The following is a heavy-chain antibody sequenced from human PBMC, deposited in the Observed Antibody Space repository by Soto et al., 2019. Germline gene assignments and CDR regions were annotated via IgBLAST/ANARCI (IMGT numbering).Heavy chain of an antibody. J-gene: IGHJ4*02. Sequence: QVRLVQSEAEVKKAGSSVKVSCKASGGTFISDAVTWVRQAPGQGHEWMGGVIPMFPKANYAQKFQGRATITADKSTSTVYMELHSLKSEDTALYYCARCHSDSSGPGYLDSWGQGTLVTVTS. CDR1: GGTFISDA. CDR2: VIPMFPKA. CDR3: ARCHSDSSGPGYLDS. V-gene: IGHV1-69*06. D-gene: IGHD3-22*01.